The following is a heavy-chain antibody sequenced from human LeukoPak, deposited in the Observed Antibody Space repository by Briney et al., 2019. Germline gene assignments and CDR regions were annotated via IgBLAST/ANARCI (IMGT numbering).Heavy chain of an antibody. CDR2: IWYDGSNK. V-gene: IGHV3-33*01. CDR3: ARDVGSSGYHFDY. CDR1: GFTFSSYG. Sequence: GRSLRLSCAASGFTFSSYGMHWVRLAPGKGLEWVAVIWYDGSNKYHADSVKGRFTISRDNSKNTLYLQMNSLRAEDTAVYYCARDVGSSGYHFDYWGQGTLVTVSS. D-gene: IGHD3-9*01. J-gene: IGHJ4*02.